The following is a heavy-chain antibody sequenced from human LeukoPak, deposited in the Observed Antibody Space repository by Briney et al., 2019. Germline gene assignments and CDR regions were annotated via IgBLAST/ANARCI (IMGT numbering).Heavy chain of an antibody. CDR3: ARVNPAPFRTTVVREFDY. D-gene: IGHD4-23*01. Sequence: ASVKVSCKASGGTFSSYATSWVRQAPGQGLEWMGGIIPIFGTANYAQKFQGRVTITADESTSTAYMELSSLRSEDTAVYYCARVNPAPFRTTVVREFDYWGQGTLVTVSS. J-gene: IGHJ4*02. CDR2: IIPIFGTA. CDR1: GGTFSSYA. V-gene: IGHV1-69*13.